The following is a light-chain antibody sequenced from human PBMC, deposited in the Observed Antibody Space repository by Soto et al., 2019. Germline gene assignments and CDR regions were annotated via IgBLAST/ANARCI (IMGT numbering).Light chain of an antibody. Sequence: QSVLTQPASVSGSPRQSITISCTGTSSDVGGYNYVSWYQQHPGKAHKLMIYDVSNRPSGVSNRFSGSKSGNTASLTISGLQAEDEADYYCSSYTSSSTPFYVFGTGIKVTVL. CDR2: DVS. CDR1: SSDVGGYNY. V-gene: IGLV2-14*01. J-gene: IGLJ1*01. CDR3: SSYTSSSTPFYV.